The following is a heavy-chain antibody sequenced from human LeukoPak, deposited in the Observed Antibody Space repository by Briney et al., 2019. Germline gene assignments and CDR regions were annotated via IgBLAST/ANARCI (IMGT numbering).Heavy chain of an antibody. CDR2: ISYDGSNK. D-gene: IGHD3-22*01. CDR1: GFTFSSYG. CDR3: AKEPYYYDSSGYLD. Sequence: PGRSLRLSCAASGFTFSSYGMHWVRQAPGKGLEWVAVISYDGSNKYYADSVKGRFTISRDNSKNTLYLQMNSLRAEDTAVYYCAKEPYYYDSSGYLDWGQGTLVTVSS. J-gene: IGHJ4*02. V-gene: IGHV3-30*18.